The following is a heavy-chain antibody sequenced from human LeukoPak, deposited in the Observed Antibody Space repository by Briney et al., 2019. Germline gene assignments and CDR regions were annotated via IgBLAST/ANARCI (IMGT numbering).Heavy chain of an antibody. Sequence: PGGSLRLSCAASGFTFSNCAMSWVRQTPGKGLEWVSAISGGGGSTYYADSVKGRFTISRDNSKNTLYLQMNSLRAEDTAVYYCAKRLVGATDYWGQGTLVTVSS. D-gene: IGHD1-26*01. J-gene: IGHJ4*02. CDR1: GFTFSNCA. V-gene: IGHV3-23*01. CDR2: ISGGGGST. CDR3: AKRLVGATDY.